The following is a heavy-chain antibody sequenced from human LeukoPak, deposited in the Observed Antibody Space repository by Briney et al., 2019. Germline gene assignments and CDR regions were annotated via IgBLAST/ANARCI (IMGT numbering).Heavy chain of an antibody. CDR1: GYSISSGYY. CDR3: AGEVSSSWHDY. D-gene: IGHD6-13*01. CDR2: IYHSGST. Sequence: SETLSLTCAVSGYSISSGYYWGWIRQPPGKGLEWIGSIYHSGSTYYNPSLKSRVTISVDTSKNQISLKLSSVTAADTAVYYCAGEVSSSWHDYWGQGTLVTVSS. V-gene: IGHV4-38-2*02. J-gene: IGHJ4*02.